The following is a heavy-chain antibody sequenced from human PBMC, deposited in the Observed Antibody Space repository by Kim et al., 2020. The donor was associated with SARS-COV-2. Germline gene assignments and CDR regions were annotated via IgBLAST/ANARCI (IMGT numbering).Heavy chain of an antibody. D-gene: IGHD2-15*01. J-gene: IGHJ6*02. V-gene: IGHV4-39*01. CDR3: ARLVPRGSGMDV. Sequence: YNPSLKSRVTISVDTSKNQFSLKLSSVTAADTAVYYCARLVPRGSGMDVWGQGTTVTVSS.